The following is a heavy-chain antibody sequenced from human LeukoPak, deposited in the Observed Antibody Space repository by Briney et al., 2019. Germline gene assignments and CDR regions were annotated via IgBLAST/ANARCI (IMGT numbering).Heavy chain of an antibody. Sequence: SVKVSCKASGYTFTGYYMHWVRQAPGQGLEWMGGIIPIFGTANYAQKFQGRVTITADESTSTAYMELSSLRSEDTAVYYCARGAGAPRSRIRGAVARYYFDYWGQGTLVTVSS. CDR1: GYTFTGYY. V-gene: IGHV1-69*13. J-gene: IGHJ4*02. D-gene: IGHD6-19*01. CDR3: ARGAGAPRSRIRGAVARYYFDY. CDR2: IIPIFGTA.